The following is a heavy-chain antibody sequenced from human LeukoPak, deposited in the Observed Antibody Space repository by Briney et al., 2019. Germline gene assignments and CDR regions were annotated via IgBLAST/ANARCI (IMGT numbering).Heavy chain of an antibody. CDR3: ARDKTRALIGDAFEI. J-gene: IGHJ3*02. V-gene: IGHV1-69*05. CDR2: IMPVSGST. CDR1: GGTFSSYG. Sequence: SVKVSCKTSGGTFSSYGISWVRQAPGQGLEWMGGIMPVSGSTNYAQKMQGRVTITTDESTSTVYMELSSLRPEDTAVYYCARDKTRALIGDAFEIWGQGTMVTVSS. D-gene: IGHD3-22*01.